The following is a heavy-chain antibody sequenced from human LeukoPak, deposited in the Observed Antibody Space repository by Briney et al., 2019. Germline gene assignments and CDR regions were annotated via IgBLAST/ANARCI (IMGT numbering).Heavy chain of an antibody. CDR1: GFTFSNYA. Sequence: GGSLRLSCAASGFTFSNYAMNWVRQAPGKGLEWVSAISGGGGSTYYADSVKGRSTISRDSSKNTLYLQMNSLRAEDTAVYYCAKDLRYDSSGYYSYWGQGTPGHRLL. V-gene: IGHV3-23*01. CDR3: AKDLRYDSSGYYSY. D-gene: IGHD3-22*01. J-gene: IGHJ4*02. CDR2: ISGGGGST.